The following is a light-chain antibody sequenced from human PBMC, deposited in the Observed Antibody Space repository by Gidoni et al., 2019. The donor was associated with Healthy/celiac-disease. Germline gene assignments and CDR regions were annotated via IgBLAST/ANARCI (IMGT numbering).Light chain of an antibody. CDR1: QIPLHINGYIY. J-gene: IGKJ5*01. V-gene: IGKV2-28*01. CDR3: MQALQTPLT. CDR2: LGS. Sequence: MVMTKSPLSLPFTPGEPASISCRSSQIPLHINGYIYLDWYLQNPGQSPQLLIYLGSNRASGVPDRFSGSGSGTDLTLKISRVEAEDVGVYYCMQALQTPLTFGQGTRLEIK.